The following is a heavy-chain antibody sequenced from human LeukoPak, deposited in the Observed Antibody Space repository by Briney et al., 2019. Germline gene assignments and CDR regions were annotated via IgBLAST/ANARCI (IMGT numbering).Heavy chain of an antibody. V-gene: IGHV4-31*03. CDR3: ARRGCSGGSCYFDY. Sequence: SETLSLTCTVSGGSISSGGYYWSWIRQHPGKGLEWIGYIYYSGSTYYNPSLKSRVTISVDTSKNQFSLKLSSVTAADTAVYYCARRGCSGGSCYFDYWAREPWSPSPQ. CDR1: GGSISSGGYY. D-gene: IGHD2-15*01. CDR2: IYYSGST. J-gene: IGHJ4*02.